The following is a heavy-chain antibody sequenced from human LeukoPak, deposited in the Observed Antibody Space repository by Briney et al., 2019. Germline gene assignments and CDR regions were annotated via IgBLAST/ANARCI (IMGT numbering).Heavy chain of an antibody. Sequence: SETLSLTCTVSGGSISSVGCYWSWIRQHPGRGLEWIGYIYYSGSTYYNPSLNSRVTISVDTSKNQFSLKLSSVPPAYTAADCCARALSSRFLEWLLTPRNWFGPWGQGTLVTVSS. J-gene: IGHJ5*02. V-gene: IGHV4-31*03. CDR2: IYYSGST. D-gene: IGHD3-3*01. CDR3: ARALSSRFLEWLLTPRNWFGP. CDR1: GGSISSVGCY.